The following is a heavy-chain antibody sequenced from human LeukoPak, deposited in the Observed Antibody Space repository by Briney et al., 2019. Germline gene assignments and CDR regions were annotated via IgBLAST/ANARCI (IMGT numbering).Heavy chain of an antibody. CDR2: INEGNGNT. J-gene: IGHJ3*02. D-gene: IGHD3-22*01. V-gene: IGHV1-3*03. CDR3: AREGYYEGTTAFDI. CDR1: GYTFIRYT. Sequence: GASVKVPCKASGYTFIRYTMHWVRQAPGQRLEWMGWINEGNGNTKYSQEFQGGVTFTRDTSASTAYMELSSLRSEDMAVYYCAREGYYEGTTAFDIWGQGTMVTVSS.